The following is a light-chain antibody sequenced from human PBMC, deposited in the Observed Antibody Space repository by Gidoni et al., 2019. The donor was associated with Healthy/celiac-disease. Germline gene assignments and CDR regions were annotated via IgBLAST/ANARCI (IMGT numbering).Light chain of an antibody. V-gene: IGLV2-14*01. Sequence: QSALTQPASVSGSAGKAITISCTGTSSDVGGYNYVSWYQQHPGKAPQLMIYEVSNRPSGVSTRFSGSKSGNTASLTISGLQAEDEADYYCSSYTSSSTRVFGTGTKVTVL. CDR1: SSDVGGYNY. CDR2: EVS. J-gene: IGLJ1*01. CDR3: SSYTSSSTRV.